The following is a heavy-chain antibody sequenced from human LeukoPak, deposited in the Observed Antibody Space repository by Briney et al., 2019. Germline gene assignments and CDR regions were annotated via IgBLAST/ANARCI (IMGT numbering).Heavy chain of an antibody. J-gene: IGHJ2*01. CDR1: GFTFSSYS. V-gene: IGHV3-48*02. CDR3: ARDGYYYDTSGLLNWYFDL. CDR2: ISGRSSTI. Sequence: GGSLRLSCEASGFTFSSYSVDWVRQAPGKGLEWVSYISGRSSTIYYADSVKGRFTISRDNAKDSLYLQMNSLRDEDAAVYYCARDGYYYDTSGLLNWYFDLWGRGTLVTASS. D-gene: IGHD3-22*01.